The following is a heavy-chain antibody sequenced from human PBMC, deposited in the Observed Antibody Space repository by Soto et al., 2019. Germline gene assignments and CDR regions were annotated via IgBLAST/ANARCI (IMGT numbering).Heavy chain of an antibody. V-gene: IGHV3-15*01. D-gene: IGHD3-22*01. J-gene: IGHJ3*02. CDR3: IGSGYYYGDAFDI. CDR2: IKSKTDGGTT. CDR1: GFTFSNAW. Sequence: VGSLRLSCAASGFTFSNAWMSWIRQAPGKGLEWVGRIKSKTDGGTTDYAAPVKGRFTISRDDSKNTLYLQMNSLKTEDTAVYYCIGSGYYYGDAFDIWGQGNPGHRLL.